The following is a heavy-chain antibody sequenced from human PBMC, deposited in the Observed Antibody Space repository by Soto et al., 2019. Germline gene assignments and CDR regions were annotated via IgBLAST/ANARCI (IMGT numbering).Heavy chain of an antibody. CDR3: ARGPRGTDRSRVSDY. V-gene: IGHV4-34*01. J-gene: IGHJ4*02. D-gene: IGHD3-16*01. Sequence: SETLSLTCAVYGGSFSGYYWSWIRQPPGKGLEWIGEINHSGSTNYNPSLKSRVTISVDTSKNQFSLKLSSVTAADTAVYYCARGPRGTDRSRVSDYWGQGTLVTVSS. CDR1: GGSFSGYY. CDR2: INHSGST.